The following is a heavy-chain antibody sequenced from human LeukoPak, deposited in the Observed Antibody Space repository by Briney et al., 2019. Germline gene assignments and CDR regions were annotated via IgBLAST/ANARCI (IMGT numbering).Heavy chain of an antibody. J-gene: IGHJ6*02. V-gene: IGHV3-49*04. CDR3: TRDLWDSRYGMDV. Sequence: PGGSLRLSCVASGFTFSSHSMNWVRQAPGKGLEWVGFIRSKAYGGTTEYAASVKGRFTISRDDSKSIAYLQMNSLKTEDTAVYYCTRDLWDSRYGMDVWGQGTTVTVSS. CDR1: GFTFSSHS. CDR2: IRSKAYGGTT. D-gene: IGHD6-13*01.